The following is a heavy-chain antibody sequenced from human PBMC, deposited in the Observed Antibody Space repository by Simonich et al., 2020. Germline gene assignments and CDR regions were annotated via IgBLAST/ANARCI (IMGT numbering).Heavy chain of an antibody. V-gene: IGHV3-21*01. CDR3: AGGVYCSSTSCSTYYYYGMDV. CDR2: ISSSSSYI. Sequence: EVQLVESGGGLVKPGGSLRLSCAASGFTFSSYSMNWVRQAPGKGLEWVSSISSSSSYIYYADSVKGRFTITRNNAKNSLYLKMNSLRAEDTAGYYCAGGVYCSSTSCSTYYYYGMDVWGQGTTVTVSS. CDR1: GFTFSSYS. D-gene: IGHD2-2*01. J-gene: IGHJ6*02.